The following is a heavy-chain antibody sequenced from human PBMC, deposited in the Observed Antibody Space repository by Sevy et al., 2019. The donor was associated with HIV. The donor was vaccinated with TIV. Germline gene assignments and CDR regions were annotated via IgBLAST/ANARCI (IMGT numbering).Heavy chain of an antibody. D-gene: IGHD2-21*02. Sequence: GGSLRLSCAASEFTFSNYVMSWVRQAPGKGLEWVSVISGSGVNTYYADSVKGRFTISRDNSKNTLYLQMNSLRAEDTAIYYCAKGMTSIEEFDYWGQGTLVTVSS. CDR3: AKGMTSIEEFDY. V-gene: IGHV3-23*01. CDR1: EFTFSNYV. J-gene: IGHJ4*02. CDR2: ISGSGVNT.